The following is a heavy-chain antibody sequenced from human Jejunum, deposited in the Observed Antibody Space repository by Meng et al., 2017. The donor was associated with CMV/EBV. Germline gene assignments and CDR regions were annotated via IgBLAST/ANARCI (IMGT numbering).Heavy chain of an antibody. CDR2: ITSGSTI. D-gene: IGHD3-22*01. CDR3: AREARYYASSGSSSGLDV. V-gene: IGHV3-11*04. CDR1: FRAYY. Sequence: FRAYYMSWIRQAPGEGLEWVSYITSGSTIYYADSVKGRFTISRDNAKNSLYLQMNSLRAEDTAVYYCAREARYYASSGSSSGLDVWGQGTTVTVSS. J-gene: IGHJ6*02.